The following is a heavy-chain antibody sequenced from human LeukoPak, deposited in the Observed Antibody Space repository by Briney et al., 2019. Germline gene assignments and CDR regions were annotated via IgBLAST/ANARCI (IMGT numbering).Heavy chain of an antibody. CDR3: ARHFYVRDAFDI. D-gene: IGHD3-16*01. J-gene: IGHJ3*02. CDR1: GGSFSDYY. CDR2: INHGGST. V-gene: IGHV4-34*01. Sequence: SETLSLTCAVYGGSFSDYYWSWIRQPPGKGLEWIGEINHGGSTDYNPSLKSRVTISVDPSKNQFSLKLSSVTAADTAVYYCARHFYVRDAFDIWGQGTMVTVSS.